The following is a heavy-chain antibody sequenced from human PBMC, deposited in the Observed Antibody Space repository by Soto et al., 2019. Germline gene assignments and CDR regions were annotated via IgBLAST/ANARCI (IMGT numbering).Heavy chain of an antibody. V-gene: IGHV3-23*01. CDR3: VKDFSRLDY. CDR2: VTGGGEKT. CDR1: GFTFSDFA. Sequence: EVQLLESGGDFVEPGGSLRLSCAASGFTFSDFAMNWVRHVPGKGLEWVSTVTGGGEKTYYADSVKGRFTISRDNFRSTLFLQMDNLRAEDTAMYYCVKDFSRLDYCGQGTLVTVSS. J-gene: IGHJ4*02. D-gene: IGHD3-3*01.